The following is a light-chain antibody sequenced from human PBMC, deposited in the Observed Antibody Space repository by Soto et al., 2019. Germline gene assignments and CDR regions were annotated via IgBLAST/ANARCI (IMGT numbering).Light chain of an antibody. CDR3: SSYTSSSTYVV. J-gene: IGLJ2*01. CDR2: EVS. V-gene: IGLV2-14*01. CDR1: SSDVGGYNY. Sequence: QSALTQPASMSGTPGQSITISCTGTSSDVGGYNYVSWYQQHPGKAPKLMIYEVSNRPSGVSNRFSGSKSGNTASLTISGLLAEDEADYYCSSYTSSSTYVVFGGGTKLTVL.